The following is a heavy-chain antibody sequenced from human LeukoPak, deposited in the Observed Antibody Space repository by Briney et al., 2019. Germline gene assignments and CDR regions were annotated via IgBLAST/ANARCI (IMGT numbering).Heavy chain of an antibody. CDR1: GGSISSGDYY. V-gene: IGHV4-30-4*01. Sequence: PSETLSLTCTVSGGSISSGDYYWSWIRQPPGKGLEWIGYIYYSGSTYYNPSLKSRVTISVDTSKNQFSLKLSSVTAADTAVYYCARAAIMITFGGVIVQYYFDHWGQGTLVTVSS. CDR3: ARAAIMITFGGVIVQYYFDH. CDR2: IYYSGST. J-gene: IGHJ4*02. D-gene: IGHD3-16*02.